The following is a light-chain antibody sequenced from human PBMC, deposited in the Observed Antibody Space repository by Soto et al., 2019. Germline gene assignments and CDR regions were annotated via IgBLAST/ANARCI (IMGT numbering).Light chain of an antibody. V-gene: IGLV2-14*01. CDR3: SSYTSSSPYV. CDR2: EVS. CDR1: SSDVGGYNY. J-gene: IGLJ1*01. Sequence: QSALTQPASVSGSPGQSITISCTGTSSDVGGYNYVSWYQQHPGKAPKLMIYEVSNRPSGVSNRFSGSKSGNTASLTISGLQAEDEADYYCSSYTSSSPYVFGTGNKV.